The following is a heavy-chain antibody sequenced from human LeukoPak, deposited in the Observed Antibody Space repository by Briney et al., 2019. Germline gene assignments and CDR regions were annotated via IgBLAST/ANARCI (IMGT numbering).Heavy chain of an antibody. CDR3: ANYHDYSNFQGAYYLDY. Sequence: SETLSLTCTVSGGSISGFYWSWIRQPPGKGLEWIGNIYYSGSTNYNPSLKSRVTISVDTSKNQFSLKLSSVTAADTAVYYCANYHDYSNFQGAYYLDYWGQGTLVTVSS. V-gene: IGHV4-59*08. CDR2: IYYSGST. D-gene: IGHD4-11*01. CDR1: GGSISGFY. J-gene: IGHJ4*02.